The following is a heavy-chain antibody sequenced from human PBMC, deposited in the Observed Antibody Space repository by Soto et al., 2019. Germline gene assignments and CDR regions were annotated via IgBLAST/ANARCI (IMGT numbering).Heavy chain of an antibody. CDR2: MNPNSGNT. Sequence: ASVNVSCKASGYTFTRYYINWVRQATGQGLEWMGWMNPNSGNTGYAQKFQGRVTMTRNTSISTAYMELSSLRSEDTAVYYCASVRATTDIVYWGQGPLVTVS. D-gene: IGHD1-26*01. CDR3: ASVRATTDIVY. J-gene: IGHJ4*02. CDR1: GYTFTRYY. V-gene: IGHV1-8*01.